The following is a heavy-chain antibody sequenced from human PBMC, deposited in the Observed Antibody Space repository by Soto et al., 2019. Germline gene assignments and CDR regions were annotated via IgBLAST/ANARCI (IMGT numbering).Heavy chain of an antibody. V-gene: IGHV1-2*02. CDR1: GYTFTGCY. J-gene: IGHJ4*02. CDR3: ARSLSTIGGRPDS. D-gene: IGHD6-6*01. Sequence: ASVKVSCKASGYTFTGCYMHWVRQAPGQGLEWMGWINPNSGDTKYAQKFQGRVTMTRDTSTRTAYMEVSRLTSDDTAVHYCARSLSTIGGRPDSWGQGTLVTVSS. CDR2: INPNSGDT.